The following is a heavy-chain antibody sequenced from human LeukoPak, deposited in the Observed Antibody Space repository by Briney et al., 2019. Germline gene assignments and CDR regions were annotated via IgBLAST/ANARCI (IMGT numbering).Heavy chain of an antibody. J-gene: IGHJ4*02. D-gene: IGHD3-10*01. Sequence: GGSLRLSCTASGFTFGDYAMSWFRQAPGKGLEWVGFIRSKAYGGTTEYAASVKGRFTISRDDSKSIAYLQMNSLKTEDTAVYYCTREVDGSGTSYFDYWGQGTLVTVSS. V-gene: IGHV3-49*03. CDR1: GFTFGDYA. CDR2: IRSKAYGGTT. CDR3: TREVDGSGTSYFDY.